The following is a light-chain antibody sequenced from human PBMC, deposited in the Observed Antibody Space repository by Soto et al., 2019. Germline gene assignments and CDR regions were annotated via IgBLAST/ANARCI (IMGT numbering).Light chain of an antibody. CDR1: QSVSSSY. Sequence: EIVLTQSPGTLSLSPGERATLSCRASQSVSSSYLAWYQQKPGQAPRLLIYGASSRATGIPDRFSGSGSGTDFTITISRLEPEDFAVYYCQQYGSSPTFSQGTKVDIK. CDR2: GAS. J-gene: IGKJ1*01. V-gene: IGKV3-20*01. CDR3: QQYGSSPT.